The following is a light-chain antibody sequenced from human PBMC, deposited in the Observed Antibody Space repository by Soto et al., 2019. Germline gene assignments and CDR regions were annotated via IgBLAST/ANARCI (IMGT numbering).Light chain of an antibody. CDR2: GAC. Sequence: EIVLTQSPGTLSLSPGERATLSCRASQSIRSNYLAWYQQKPGQAPRFLIYGACSRATGIPDRFSGSGSGTDFTLTISRLEPEDFAVYYCQQYGSSPVTFGQGTKV. V-gene: IGKV3-20*01. CDR1: QSIRSNY. J-gene: IGKJ1*01. CDR3: QQYGSSPVT.